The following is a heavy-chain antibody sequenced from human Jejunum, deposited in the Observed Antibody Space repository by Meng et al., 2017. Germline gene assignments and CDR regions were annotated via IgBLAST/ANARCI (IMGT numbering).Heavy chain of an antibody. J-gene: IGHJ5*02. CDR1: GGSISDSNW. V-gene: IGHV4-4*02. CDR3: ARDLLGPAIAASGYFDP. D-gene: IGHD5-12*01. Sequence: VELQEAVPGLVKPAGTLSLTRAVSGGSISDSNWWSWVRQPPGKELEWIGEIYHTGSTNYNPSLKSRVTMSLDKSKNQFFLDLTSVTAADTAVYYCARDLLGPAIAASGYFDPWGQGTLVTVSS. CDR2: IYHTGST.